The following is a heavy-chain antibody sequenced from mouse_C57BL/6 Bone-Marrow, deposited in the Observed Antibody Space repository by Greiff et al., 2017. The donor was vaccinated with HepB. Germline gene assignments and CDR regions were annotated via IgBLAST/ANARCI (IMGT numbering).Heavy chain of an antibody. CDR1: GYTFTSYW. D-gene: IGHD1-1*01. Sequence: QVQLQQPGAELVKPGASVKLSCKASGYTFTSYWMHWVKQRPGQGLEWIGMIHPNSGSTNYNEKFKSKATLTVDKSSSTAYMQLSSLTSEDSAVYYWARDYYGSSPYWYFDVWGTGTTVTVSS. CDR2: IHPNSGST. V-gene: IGHV1-64*01. J-gene: IGHJ1*03. CDR3: ARDYYGSSPYWYFDV.